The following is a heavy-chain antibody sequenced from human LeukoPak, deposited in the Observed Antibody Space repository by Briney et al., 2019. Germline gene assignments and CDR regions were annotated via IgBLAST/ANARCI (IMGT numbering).Heavy chain of an antibody. V-gene: IGHV3-74*01. CDR3: ARGSNVGYDSSGYYRPPTEYYGMDV. D-gene: IGHD3-22*01. CDR1: GFTFSSYW. CDR2: INSDGSST. Sequence: GGSLRLSCAASGFTFSSYWMHWARQAPGKGLVWVSRINSDGSSTSYADSVKGRFTISRDNAKNTLYLRMNSLRAEDTAVYYCARGSNVGYDSSGYYRPPTEYYGMDVWGQGTTVTVSS. J-gene: IGHJ6*02.